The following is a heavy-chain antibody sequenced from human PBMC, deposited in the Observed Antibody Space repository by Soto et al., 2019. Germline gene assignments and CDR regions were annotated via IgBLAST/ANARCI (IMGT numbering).Heavy chain of an antibody. CDR1: GFTFSTYS. Sequence: GGSLRLSCAASGFTFSTYSMNWVRQTPGKGLEWVSSITSSSSYMYYADSVQGRFTISRDNAKNSLYLQMNNLRAEDTAVYYCAKGGYSYGHSFDSWGQGTLVTVSS. CDR2: ITSSSSYM. CDR3: AKGGYSYGHSFDS. V-gene: IGHV3-21*01. D-gene: IGHD5-18*01. J-gene: IGHJ4*02.